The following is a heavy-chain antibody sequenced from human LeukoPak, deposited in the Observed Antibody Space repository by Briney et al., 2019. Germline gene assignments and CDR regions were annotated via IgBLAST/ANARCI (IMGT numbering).Heavy chain of an antibody. CDR3: ARQGYSSSWVNWFDP. Sequence: SETLSLTCTVSGGSISSYYWSWIRQPPGKGLEWIGYIYYSGSTNYNPSLKSRVTISVDTSKNQFSLKLSSVTAADTAVYYCARQGYSSSWVNWFDPWGQGTLVTVSS. J-gene: IGHJ5*02. V-gene: IGHV4-59*08. CDR1: GGSISSYY. CDR2: IYYSGST. D-gene: IGHD6-13*01.